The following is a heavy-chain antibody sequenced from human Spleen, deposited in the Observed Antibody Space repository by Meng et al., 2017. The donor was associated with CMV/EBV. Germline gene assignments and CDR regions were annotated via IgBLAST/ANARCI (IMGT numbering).Heavy chain of an antibody. CDR1: GGSISRSSYY. V-gene: IGHV4-39*01. CDR3: ARQSIAAAVRYAFDY. CDR2: IYYSGST. D-gene: IGHD6-13*01. Sequence: GGSISRSSYYWGWIRQPPGKGLEWIGSIYYSGSTYYNPSLKSRVTISVDTSKNQFSLKLSSVTAADTAVYYCARQSIAAAVRYAFDYWGQGTLVTVSS. J-gene: IGHJ4*02.